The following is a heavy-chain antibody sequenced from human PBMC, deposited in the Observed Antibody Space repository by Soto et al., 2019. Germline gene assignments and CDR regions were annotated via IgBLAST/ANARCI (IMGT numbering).Heavy chain of an antibody. CDR3: ARVSLVATIYDF. Sequence: GTLRLACAASASTFSNYWMHWGRQDPGKGLVWVSRIKTDGSITGDADSVKGRFTISRDNAKNTLYLEMNSLRAEDTAVYYCARVSLVATIYDFWGQGTLVTVSS. CDR2: IKTDGSIT. D-gene: IGHD5-12*01. J-gene: IGHJ4*02. CDR1: ASTFSNYW. V-gene: IGHV3-74*01.